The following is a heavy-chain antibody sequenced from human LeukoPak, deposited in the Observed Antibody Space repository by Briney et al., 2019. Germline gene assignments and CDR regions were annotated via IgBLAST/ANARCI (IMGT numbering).Heavy chain of an antibody. D-gene: IGHD3-22*01. CDR1: GGSFSGYY. Sequence: PSETLSLTCAVYGGSFSGYYWSWIRQSPGKGLEWIGEINHSGSTNYNPSLKSRVTISVDTSKNQFSLKLSSVTAADTAVYYCARAWLFSGGWFDPWGQGTLVTVSS. CDR2: INHSGST. CDR3: ARAWLFSGGWFDP. J-gene: IGHJ5*02. V-gene: IGHV4-34*01.